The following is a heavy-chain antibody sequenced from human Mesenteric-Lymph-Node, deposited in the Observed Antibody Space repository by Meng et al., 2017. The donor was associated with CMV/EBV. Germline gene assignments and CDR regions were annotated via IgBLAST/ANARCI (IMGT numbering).Heavy chain of an antibody. J-gene: IGHJ5*02. CDR2: IDQSGTT. CDR3: ARGWFGELFA. V-gene: IGHV4-34*01. D-gene: IGHD3-10*01. Sequence: LSLPCAVYGGSSSGHYWTWIRQPPGKGLEWVGEIDQSGTTNYNPSLKSRVTISIETPRSHFSLKLRSVTAADTAVYYCARGWFGELFAWGQGTLVTVSS. CDR1: GGSSSGHY.